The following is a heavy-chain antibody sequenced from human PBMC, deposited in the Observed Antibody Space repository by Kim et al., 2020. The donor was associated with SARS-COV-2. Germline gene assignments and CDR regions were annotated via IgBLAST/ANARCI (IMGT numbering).Heavy chain of an antibody. V-gene: IGHV3-23*01. D-gene: IGHD3-10*01. CDR3: AKELVSRSSLSFDY. Sequence: GGSLRLSCAASGFTFGSSAMAWVRQAPGKGLEWLSAISGGGHSTYYANSVKGRFTVSRDNSKNTVYLQMYSLRAEETAVYYCAKELVSRSSLSFDYWGQGTLVTVSS. J-gene: IGHJ4*02. CDR1: GFTFGSSA. CDR2: ISGGGHST.